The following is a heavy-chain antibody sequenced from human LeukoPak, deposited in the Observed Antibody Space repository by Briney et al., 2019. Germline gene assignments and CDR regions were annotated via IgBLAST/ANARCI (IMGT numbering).Heavy chain of an antibody. J-gene: IGHJ4*02. CDR3: ARVKGDFWSGYYYFDY. CDR2: IKQDGSEK. D-gene: IGHD3-3*01. CDR1: GFTFSSYW. Sequence: PGGPLRLSCAASGFTFSSYWMSWVRQAPGKGLEWVANIKQDGSEKYYVDSVKGRFTISRDNAKNSLYLQMNSLRAEDTAVYYCARVKGDFWSGYYYFDYWGQGTLVTVSS. V-gene: IGHV3-7*01.